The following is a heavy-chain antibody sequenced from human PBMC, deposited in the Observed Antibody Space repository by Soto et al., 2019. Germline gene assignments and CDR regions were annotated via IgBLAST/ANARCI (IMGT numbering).Heavy chain of an antibody. Sequence: QVQLQESGPGLVKPSQTLSLTCTVSGDSISNSDYSWSWIRQPPGKGLEWIGYGWSSGRTYYSPSSNQTLKTRVTLSRDTPKNQASLRLGSVTVADTAVYSCARVRAGVAGTPNRFHPWGQGTLFTVSS. J-gene: IGHJ5*02. CDR3: ARVRAGVAGTPNRFHP. CDR1: GDSISNSDYS. V-gene: IGHV4-31*03. CDR2: GWSSGRT. D-gene: IGHD6-19*01.